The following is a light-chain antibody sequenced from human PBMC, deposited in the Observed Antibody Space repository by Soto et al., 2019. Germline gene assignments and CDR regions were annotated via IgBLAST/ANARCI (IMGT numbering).Light chain of an antibody. CDR2: DAS. Sequence: EIVLTQSPATLSLSPGERATLSCRASQSVSSYLAWYQQKPGQAPRLLIYDASNGATGIPARFSGSGSGTDFTLTISSLESEDFAVYYCQQRSNWPPWTFGQGTKV. J-gene: IGKJ1*01. CDR3: QQRSNWPPWT. CDR1: QSVSSY. V-gene: IGKV3-11*01.